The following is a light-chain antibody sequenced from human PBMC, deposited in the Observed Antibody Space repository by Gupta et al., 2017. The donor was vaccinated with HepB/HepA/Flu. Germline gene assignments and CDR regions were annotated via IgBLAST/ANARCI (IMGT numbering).Light chain of an antibody. CDR2: DAS. J-gene: IGKJ2*04. CDR1: ESVNVN. CDR3: QQRSHWCS. Sequence: EIVLTQSPGTLSLSPGARATLSCRASESVNVNLNWYQQRPGQPPRLLMDDASNRAIRVPARFSGTGSGTDFTLTSISLAHEDSAIYYWQQRSHWCSFGQGTKVEIK. V-gene: IGKV3-11*01.